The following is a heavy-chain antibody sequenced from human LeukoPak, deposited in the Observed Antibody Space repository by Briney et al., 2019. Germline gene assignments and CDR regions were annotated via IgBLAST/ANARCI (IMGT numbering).Heavy chain of an antibody. CDR3: ARITDRTIFGEIMHGFDV. CDR2: IYYNGRT. V-gene: IGHV4-39*01. J-gene: IGHJ3*01. D-gene: IGHD3-3*01. CDR1: GDSINNNNYY. Sequence: SETLSLTCTVSGDSINNNNYYWGWIRQPPGEGLEWIGNIYYNGRTYYSPSLKSRGTISVDTSNNQFSLKLNSVTAADTAVYYCARITDRTIFGEIMHGFDVWGQGTPVTVSS.